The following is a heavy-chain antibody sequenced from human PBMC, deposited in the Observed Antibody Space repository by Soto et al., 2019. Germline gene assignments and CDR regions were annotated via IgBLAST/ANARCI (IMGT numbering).Heavy chain of an antibody. CDR2: IRSKAYGGTT. D-gene: IGHD6-13*01. V-gene: IGHV3-49*03. CDR3: TRASYSSSWYNYYYYYGMDV. J-gene: IGHJ6*02. Sequence: SLRLYCTASGFTFGDYAMSWFRQAPGKGLEWVGFIRSKAYGGTTEYAASVKGRFTISRDDSKSIAYLQMNSLKTEDTAVYYCTRASYSSSWYNYYYYYGMDVWGQGTTVTVSS. CDR1: GFTFGDYA.